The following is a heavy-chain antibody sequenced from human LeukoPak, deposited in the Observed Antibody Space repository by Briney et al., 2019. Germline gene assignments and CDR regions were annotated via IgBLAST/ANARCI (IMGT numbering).Heavy chain of an antibody. CDR1: GGSISSSTYY. CDR2: ITYSGST. J-gene: IGHJ4*02. CDR3: ARQGVGATDC. D-gene: IGHD1-26*01. V-gene: IGHV4-39*01. Sequence: PSETLSLTCTVSGGSISSSTYYWAWIRQSPGTGLERIGSITYSGSTYYNPSLESRVTISVDTSKNQFSLRLISVTAVDTAVYYCARQGVGATDCWGQGTLVTVSS.